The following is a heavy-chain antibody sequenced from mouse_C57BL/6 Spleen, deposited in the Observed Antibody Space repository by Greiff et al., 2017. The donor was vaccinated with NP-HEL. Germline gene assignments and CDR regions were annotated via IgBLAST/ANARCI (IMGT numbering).Heavy chain of an antibody. J-gene: IGHJ2*01. CDR3: ARRRGDSSGPYFDY. Sequence: EVKLVESGGDLVKPGGSLKLSCAASGFTFSNYGMSWVRQSPDKRLEWVATISGGGTYTYYPDSVKGRFPISRDNAKNTLYLQMSSLKSEDTAMYYCARRRGDSSGPYFDYWGQGTTLTVSS. V-gene: IGHV5-6*02. D-gene: IGHD3-2*02. CDR1: GFTFSNYG. CDR2: ISGGGTYT.